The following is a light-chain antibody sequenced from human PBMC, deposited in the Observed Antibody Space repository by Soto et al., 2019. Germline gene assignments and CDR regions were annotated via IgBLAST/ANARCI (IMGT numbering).Light chain of an antibody. CDR1: QGIIDY. Sequence: DIQMTQSPSSLSASVGDTVAITCRASQGIIDYLAWFQQRPGKAPKLLIYAASTLHTGVPSRFSGSGAGTDFTLTLSSLQPEDAATYYCQKYDSAPHTFGQGTKVEIK. J-gene: IGKJ1*01. CDR2: AAS. V-gene: IGKV1-27*01. CDR3: QKYDSAPHT.